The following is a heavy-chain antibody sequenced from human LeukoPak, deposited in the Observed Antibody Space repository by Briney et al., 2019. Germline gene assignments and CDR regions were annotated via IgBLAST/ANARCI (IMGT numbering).Heavy chain of an antibody. CDR3: ASGTTPDDYGVYFDY. CDR2: ISGSGGST. D-gene: IGHD4-17*01. V-gene: IGHV3-23*01. Sequence: GGSLRLSCAASGFTFSSYAMSWVRQAPGKGLEWVSAISGSGGSTYYADSVKGRFTISRDNSKNTLYLQMNSLRAEDTAVYYCASGTTPDDYGVYFDYWGQGTLVTVSS. CDR1: GFTFSSYA. J-gene: IGHJ4*02.